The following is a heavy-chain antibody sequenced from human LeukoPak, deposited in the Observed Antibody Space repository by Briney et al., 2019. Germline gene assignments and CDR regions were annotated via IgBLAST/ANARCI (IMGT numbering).Heavy chain of an antibody. D-gene: IGHD2-2*01. J-gene: IGHJ1*01. Sequence: GGSLRLSCAASGFTFSSYAMSWVRQAPGKGLEWVSAISGSGGSTYYADSVKGRFTIFRDNSKNTLYLQMNSLRAEDTAVYYCAKGYCSSTSCYGFYFQHWGQGTLVTVSS. CDR2: ISGSGGST. V-gene: IGHV3-23*01. CDR1: GFTFSSYA. CDR3: AKGYCSSTSCYGFYFQH.